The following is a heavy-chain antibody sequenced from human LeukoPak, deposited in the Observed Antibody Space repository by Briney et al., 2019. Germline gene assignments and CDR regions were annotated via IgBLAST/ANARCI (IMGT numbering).Heavy chain of an antibody. V-gene: IGHV4-59*08. J-gene: IGHJ5*02. Sequence: SETLSLTCSVSGASIRSYYWSWIRQPPEKGLEWIGCIYHTGSTNYSPSLNSRVTMSVDTSKNEFSLKLSSVTAADTAVYYCARQSRLVIFGVANHWFDPWSQGTLVTVFS. D-gene: IGHD3-3*01. CDR2: IYHTGST. CDR1: GASIRSYY. CDR3: ARQSRLVIFGVANHWFDP.